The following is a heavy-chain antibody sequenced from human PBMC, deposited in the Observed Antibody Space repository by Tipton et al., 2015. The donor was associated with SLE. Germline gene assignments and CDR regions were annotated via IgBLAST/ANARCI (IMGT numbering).Heavy chain of an antibody. Sequence: TLSLTCTVSGGSINNEHYYWGRIRQSPGKGLEWIGNVYYSGRTSYHPSLKSRVTISVDTSKNQFSLKLASVTAADTAVYYCARLGGSGNYLFDSWGQGTLVTVSS. J-gene: IGHJ4*02. D-gene: IGHD1-26*01. CDR2: VYYSGRT. CDR3: ARLGGSGNYLFDS. CDR1: GGSINNEHYY. V-gene: IGHV4-39*01.